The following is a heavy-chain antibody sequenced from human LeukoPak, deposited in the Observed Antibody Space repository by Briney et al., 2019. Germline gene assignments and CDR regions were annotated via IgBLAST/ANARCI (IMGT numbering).Heavy chain of an antibody. Sequence: SETLSLTCAVSGGSISGYYWSWIRQPAGKGLEWIGRIYTSETSNYNPSLKSRVTMSVDTSKNQFSLKLSSVTAADTAVYYCARAVDSSAFSAFQHWGQGTLVTVSS. CDR2: IYTSETS. V-gene: IGHV4-4*07. D-gene: IGHD3-22*01. J-gene: IGHJ1*01. CDR3: ARAVDSSAFSAFQH. CDR1: GGSISGYY.